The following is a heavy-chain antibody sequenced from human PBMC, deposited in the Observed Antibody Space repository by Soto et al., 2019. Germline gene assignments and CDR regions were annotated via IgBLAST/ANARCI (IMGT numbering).Heavy chain of an antibody. CDR1: GGSISSYY. J-gene: IGHJ5*02. V-gene: IGHV4-4*07. CDR3: ARDDPLYHKAVAGTSWFDP. Sequence: QVQLQESGPGLVKPSETLSLTCTVSGGSISSYYWSWIRQPAGKGLEWIGRIYSSGRTKYNPSLKSRVTMSVDASKNQFSLKLSSVTAADTAVYYCARDDPLYHKAVAGTSWFDPWGQGTLVTVSS. D-gene: IGHD6-19*01. CDR2: IYSSGRT.